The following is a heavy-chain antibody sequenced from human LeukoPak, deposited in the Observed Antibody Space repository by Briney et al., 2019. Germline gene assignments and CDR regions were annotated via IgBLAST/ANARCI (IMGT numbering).Heavy chain of an antibody. J-gene: IGHJ4*02. CDR3: AKVSLDGWLVTYRYFDN. CDR1: GFTFGNYD. V-gene: IGHV3-23*01. CDR2: ISGSHYNT. D-gene: IGHD6-19*01. Sequence: GGSLRLSCAVSGFTFGNYDMTWVRQAPGKGLEWVSGISGSHYNTYYADSVKGRFTISRDDSKNTLYLQMDSLRVDDTAVYYCAKVSLDGWLVTYRYFDNWGQGTLVTASS.